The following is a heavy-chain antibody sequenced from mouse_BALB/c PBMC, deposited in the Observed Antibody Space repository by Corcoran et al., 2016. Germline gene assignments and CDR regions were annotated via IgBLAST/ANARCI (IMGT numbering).Heavy chain of an antibody. CDR1: GFNIKDTY. D-gene: IGHD1-2*01. CDR2: IDPANGNT. V-gene: IGHV14-3*02. CDR3: ARYTAPPY. J-gene: IGHJ3*01. Sequence: EVQLPQSGAELVKPGASVKLSCTASGFNIKDTYMHWVKQRPEQGLEWIGRIDPANGNTKYDPKFQGKATITADTSSNTAYLQLSSLTSEDTAVYYCARYTAPPYWGQGTLVSVSA.